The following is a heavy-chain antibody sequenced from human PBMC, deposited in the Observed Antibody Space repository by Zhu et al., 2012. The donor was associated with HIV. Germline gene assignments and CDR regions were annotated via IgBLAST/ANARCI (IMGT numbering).Heavy chain of an antibody. CDR3: ARVSLAVTGLDYFDY. CDR2: IYHSGTT. CDR1: DYSISSGYF. V-gene: IGHV4-38-2*02. D-gene: IGHD6-19*01. J-gene: IGHJ4*02. Sequence: QVQLQESGPGLVKPSETLSLICTVSDYSISSGYFWGWIRQPPGKGLEWIGSIYHSGTTYYKSSLKSRVTISLDTSKNQFSLELSSVTAADTAVYYCARVSLAVTGLDYFDYWSQGTLVTVSS.